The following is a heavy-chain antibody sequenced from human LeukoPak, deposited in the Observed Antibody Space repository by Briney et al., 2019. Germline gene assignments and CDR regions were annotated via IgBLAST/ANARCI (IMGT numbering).Heavy chain of an antibody. D-gene: IGHD2-2*01. J-gene: IGHJ3*02. CDR3: AISIVVVPAAWTDAFDI. CDR2: INPNSGGT. Sequence: GASVKVSCKASGYTFTGYYMHWVRQAPGQGLEWMGRINPNSGGTNYAQKFQGRVTMTRDTSISTAYMELSRLRSDDTAVYYCAISIVVVPAAWTDAFDIWGQGTMVTVSS. CDR1: GYTFTGYY. V-gene: IGHV1-2*06.